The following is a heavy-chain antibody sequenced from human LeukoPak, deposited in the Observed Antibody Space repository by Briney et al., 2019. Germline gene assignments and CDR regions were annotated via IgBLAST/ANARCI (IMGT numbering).Heavy chain of an antibody. CDR1: GYTFTSYG. Sequence: ASVKVSCKASGYTFTSYGISWVRQAPGQGLEWMGWISAYNGNTNYAQKLQGRVTMTTDTSTSTAYMELRSLSSDDTAVYYCAREGRPTLTYYYDSSGEIDYWGQGTLVTVSS. CDR2: ISAYNGNT. V-gene: IGHV1-18*01. D-gene: IGHD3-22*01. J-gene: IGHJ4*02. CDR3: AREGRPTLTYYYDSSGEIDY.